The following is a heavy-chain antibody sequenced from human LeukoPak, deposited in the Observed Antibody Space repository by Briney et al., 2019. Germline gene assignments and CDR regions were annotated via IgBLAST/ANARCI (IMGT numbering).Heavy chain of an antibody. J-gene: IGHJ4*02. D-gene: IGHD1-26*01. V-gene: IGHV3-23*01. CDR1: GFTFRNYV. Sequence: PGGSLRLSCAASGFTFRNYVMSWVRQAPGKGLEWVSAISGSGSGTYYADSVKGRFTISRDNSKNSLYLQMNSLRAEDTALYYCAKDISRVGSLYDYWGQGTLVTVSS. CDR3: AKDISRVGSLYDY. CDR2: ISGSGSGT.